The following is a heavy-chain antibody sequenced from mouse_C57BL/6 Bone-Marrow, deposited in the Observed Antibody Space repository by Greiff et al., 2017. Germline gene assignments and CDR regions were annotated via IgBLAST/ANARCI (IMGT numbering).Heavy chain of an antibody. CDR3: ARHGYYDWFAY. V-gene: IGHV5-6*01. CDR2: ISSGGSYT. CDR1: GFTFSSYG. J-gene: IGHJ3*01. Sequence: EVKLVESGGDLVKPGGSLKLSCAASGFTFSSYGMSWVRQTPDKRLEWVATISSGGSYTYYPDSVKGRFTISRDNAKNTLYLQMSSLKSEDTAMYYCARHGYYDWFAYWGQGTLVTVSA. D-gene: IGHD2-3*01.